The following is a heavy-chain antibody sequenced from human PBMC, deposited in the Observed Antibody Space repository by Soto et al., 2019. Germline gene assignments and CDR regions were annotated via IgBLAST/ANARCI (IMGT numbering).Heavy chain of an antibody. V-gene: IGHV3-15*01. CDR1: GFTFSNAW. CDR3: TTDPPKIPPGSAALIVVVPAPDY. Sequence: GGSLRLSCAASGFTFSNAWMSWVRQAPGKGLEWVGRIKSKTDGGTTDYAAPVKGRFTISRDDSKNTLYLQMNSLKTEDTAVYYCTTDPPKIPPGSAALIVVVPAPDYWGQGTLVTVSS. D-gene: IGHD2-2*01. J-gene: IGHJ4*02. CDR2: IKSKTDGGTT.